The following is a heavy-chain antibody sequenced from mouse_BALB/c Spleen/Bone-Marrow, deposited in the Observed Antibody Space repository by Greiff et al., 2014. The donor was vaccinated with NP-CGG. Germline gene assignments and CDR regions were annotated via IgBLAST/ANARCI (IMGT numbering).Heavy chain of an antibody. D-gene: IGHD2-4*01. CDR3: TRRDYDLFGY. J-gene: IGHJ3*01. Sequence: EVNLVESGGGLVQPGGSMKLSCVASGFTFSNYWMNWVRQSPEKGLEWVAEIRLKSNNYATHYAESVKGRFTISRDDSKSSVYLQMNNLRAEDTGIYYCTRRDYDLFGYWGQGTLVTVSA. CDR1: GFTFSNYW. CDR2: IRLKSNNYAT. V-gene: IGHV6-6*02.